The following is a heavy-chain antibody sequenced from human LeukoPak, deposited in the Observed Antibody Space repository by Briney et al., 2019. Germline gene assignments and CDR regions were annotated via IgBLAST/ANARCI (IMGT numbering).Heavy chain of an antibody. CDR2: ISSSSSFI. V-gene: IGHV3-21*01. J-gene: IGHJ4*02. Sequence: GGSLRLSCAASGFTFSRYSMNWVRQAPGKGLEWVSSISSSSSFIYYADSVKGRFTISRDNAKNSLYLQMNSLRAEDTAVYYCARDPPLGSCSTISCPHLDYWGQGTLGTVSS. D-gene: IGHD2-2*01. CDR1: GFTFSRYS. CDR3: ARDPPLGSCSTISCPHLDY.